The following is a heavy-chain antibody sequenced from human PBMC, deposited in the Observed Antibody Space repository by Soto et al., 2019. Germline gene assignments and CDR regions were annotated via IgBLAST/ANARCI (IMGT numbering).Heavy chain of an antibody. CDR1: GCTYTGYY. D-gene: IGHD2-15*01. V-gene: IGHV1-46*01. CDR2: INPSGGST. J-gene: IGHJ6*02. Sequence: ASVKVSSKASGCTYTGYYMHWVRQAPGQGLEWMGIINPSGGSTSYAQKFQGRVAMTRDTSTSTVYMELSSLRSEDTAVYYCARGGDIVVVVAENYGMDVWGQGTTVTVSS. CDR3: ARGGDIVVVVAENYGMDV.